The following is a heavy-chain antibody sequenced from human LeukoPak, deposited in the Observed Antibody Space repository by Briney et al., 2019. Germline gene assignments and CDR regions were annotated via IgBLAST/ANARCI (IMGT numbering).Heavy chain of an antibody. CDR1: GFTFSSYE. D-gene: IGHD6-13*01. Sequence: QPGGSLRLSCAASGFTFSSYEMNWVRQAPGKGLEWVAVISYDGSNKYYADSVKGRFTISRDNSKNTLYLQMNSLRAEDTAVYYCAKDPSARIAAAGFNDYWGQGTLVTVSS. J-gene: IGHJ4*02. V-gene: IGHV3-30*18. CDR2: ISYDGSNK. CDR3: AKDPSARIAAAGFNDY.